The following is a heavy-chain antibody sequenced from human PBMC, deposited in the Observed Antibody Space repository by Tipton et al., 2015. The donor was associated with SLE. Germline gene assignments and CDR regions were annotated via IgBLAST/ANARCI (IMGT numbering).Heavy chain of an antibody. CDR1: GGSFGGYY. V-gene: IGHV4-34*01. CDR3: ATSISSSWWGGAAFDI. D-gene: IGHD6-13*01. CDR2: INHSGIT. Sequence: TLSLTCAVYGGSFGGYYWSWIRQPPGKGLEWIGEINHSGITNYKPSLKSRLTTSVDTSKNQFSLKLNSVTAADTAVYYCATSISSSWWGGAAFDIWGQGTLVTVSS. J-gene: IGHJ3*02.